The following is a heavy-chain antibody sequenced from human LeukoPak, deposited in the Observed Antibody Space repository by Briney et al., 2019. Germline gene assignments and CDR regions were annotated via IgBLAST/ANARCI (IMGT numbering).Heavy chain of an antibody. CDR3: ASNKYSSSWYTDY. CDR1: GFTLSSNY. D-gene: IGHD6-13*01. V-gene: IGHV3-66*01. CDR2: IYSGGST. Sequence: GGSLRLSCAASGFTLSSNYMSWVRQAPGKGLEWVPVIYSGGSTYYADSVKGRFTISRDNSKNTLYLQMNSLRAEDTAVYYCASNKYSSSWYTDYWGQGTLVTVSS. J-gene: IGHJ4*02.